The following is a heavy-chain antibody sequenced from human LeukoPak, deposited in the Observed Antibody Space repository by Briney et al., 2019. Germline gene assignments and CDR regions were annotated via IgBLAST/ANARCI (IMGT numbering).Heavy chain of an antibody. CDR3: ARGGSPPEALGDALNI. CDR2: ISYDGSNK. D-gene: IGHD1-26*01. V-gene: IGHV3-30-3*01. J-gene: IGHJ3*02. Sequence: GGSLRLSCAASGFTFSSYAMHWVRQAPGKGLEWVAVISYDGSNKYYADSVKGRFTISRDNAKNTLYLQMNSLRVEDTAVYYCARGGSPPEALGDALNIWGQGTMVTVSS. CDR1: GFTFSSYA.